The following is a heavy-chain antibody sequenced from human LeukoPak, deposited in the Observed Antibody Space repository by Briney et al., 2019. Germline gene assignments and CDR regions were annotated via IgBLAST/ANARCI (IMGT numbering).Heavy chain of an antibody. J-gene: IGHJ1*01. Sequence: SETLSLTCTVSGGSISSSIYYWGWIRQPPGKGLEWIGSIYYIGSAYYNPSLKSRVTISVDTSKNQFSLKLSSVTAADTAVYYCERLGGVQQLGYFQYWGQGNLVIVSS. CDR3: ERLGGVQQLGYFQY. V-gene: IGHV4-39*01. CDR2: IYYIGSA. D-gene: IGHD6-6*01. CDR1: GGSISSSIYY.